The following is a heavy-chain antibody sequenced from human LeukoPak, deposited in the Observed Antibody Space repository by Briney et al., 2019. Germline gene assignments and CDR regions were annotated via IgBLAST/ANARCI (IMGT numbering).Heavy chain of an antibody. Sequence: GGSLRLSCAVSGFNFSDNYMSWVRQAPGKGLEWVSLIYSGETTLYADSVKGRFTISRDISKNTLYLQMNSLGAEDTAMYYCARRAGGYSHPYDYWGQGILVTVSS. CDR1: GFNFSDNY. CDR2: IYSGETT. J-gene: IGHJ4*02. V-gene: IGHV3-53*01. CDR3: ARRAGGYSHPYDY. D-gene: IGHD4-23*01.